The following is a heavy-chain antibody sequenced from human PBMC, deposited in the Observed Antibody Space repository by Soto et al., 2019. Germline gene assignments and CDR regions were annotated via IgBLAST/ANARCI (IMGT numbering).Heavy chain of an antibody. CDR2: IWYDGSNK. CDR3: ARDSIVVVPAAMDYYYYMDV. CDR1: GFTFSSYG. J-gene: IGHJ6*03. Sequence: GGSLRLSCAASGFTFSSYGMHWVRQAPGKGLEWVAVIWYDGSNKYYADSVKGRFTISRDNSKNTLYLQMNSLRAEDTAVYYCARDSIVVVPAAMDYYYYMDVWGKGTTVTVSS. V-gene: IGHV3-33*01. D-gene: IGHD2-2*01.